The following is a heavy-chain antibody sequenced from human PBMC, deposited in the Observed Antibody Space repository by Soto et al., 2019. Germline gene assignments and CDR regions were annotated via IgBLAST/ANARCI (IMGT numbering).Heavy chain of an antibody. CDR1: GFTFNSHS. V-gene: IGHV3-30-3*01. Sequence: QVQLVESGGGVVQPGRSLRLSCVGSGFTFNSHSIHWVRQAPGKGLEWVAVISSDGSNYYYRDSVQGRFTISRDNSKNTVYLQMNSIRPEDSAMYYCARDRVGNHWFDPWGQGTLVTVSS. J-gene: IGHJ5*02. CDR3: ARDRVGNHWFDP. D-gene: IGHD3-10*01. CDR2: ISSDGSNY.